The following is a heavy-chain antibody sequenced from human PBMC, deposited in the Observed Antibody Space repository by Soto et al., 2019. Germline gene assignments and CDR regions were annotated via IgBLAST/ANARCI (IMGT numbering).Heavy chain of an antibody. CDR3: AADRTYCGGDCYVD. D-gene: IGHD2-21*02. V-gene: IGHV1-58*01. J-gene: IGHJ4*02. CDR2: IVVGSGNT. Sequence: QMQLVQSGPEVKKPGTSVKVSCKASGFTFTSSAVQWVRQACGQRLEWIGWIVVGSGNTNYAQKFQERVTITRDMSTSTAYMELSSLRSEDTAVYYCAADRTYCGGDCYVDWGQGTLVIVSS. CDR1: GFTFTSSA.